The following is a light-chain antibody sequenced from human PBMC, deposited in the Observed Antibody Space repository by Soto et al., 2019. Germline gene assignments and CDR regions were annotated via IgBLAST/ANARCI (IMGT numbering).Light chain of an antibody. V-gene: IGLV2-14*03. CDR3: CSYTTSNTVI. J-gene: IGLJ2*01. Sequence: QSALTQPASVSGSTGQSITISCTGTSSDVGAYNFVSWYQHHPGKAPKIMIYDVSNRPSGISDRFSGSKSGNTASLTISGLQSEDEADYYCCSYTTSNTVIFGGGTKLTVL. CDR1: SSDVGAYNF. CDR2: DVS.